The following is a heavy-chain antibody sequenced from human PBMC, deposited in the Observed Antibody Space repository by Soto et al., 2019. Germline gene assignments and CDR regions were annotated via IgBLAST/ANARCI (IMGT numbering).Heavy chain of an antibody. CDR1: GDSIINYY. Sequence: QVQLQESGPGLVKPSETLSLTCTVSGDSIINYYWSWMRQPPGKGLEYIGYIYYTGSTNYNPSLKSRVSMSVDTSKNQVSLKLTSVTAADTAVYYCARPDVRGRDYGDFDCWGQGTLVTVSS. CDR3: ARPDVRGRDYGDFDC. V-gene: IGHV4-59*08. CDR2: IYYTGST. J-gene: IGHJ4*02. D-gene: IGHD3-10*01.